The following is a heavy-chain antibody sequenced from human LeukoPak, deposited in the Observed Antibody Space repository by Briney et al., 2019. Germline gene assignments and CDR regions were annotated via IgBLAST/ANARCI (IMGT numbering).Heavy chain of an antibody. J-gene: IGHJ6*03. V-gene: IGHV3-7*01. CDR1: GFTFSSYW. CDR2: IKQDGSEK. Sequence: GGSLRLSCAASGFTFSSYWMSWVRQAPGKGLEWVANIKQDGSEKYYVDSVKGRFTISRDNAKSSLYLQMNSLRAEDTAVYYCASHPYGSGNYYYYYMDVWGKETTVTISS. D-gene: IGHD3-10*01. CDR3: ASHPYGSGNYYYYYMDV.